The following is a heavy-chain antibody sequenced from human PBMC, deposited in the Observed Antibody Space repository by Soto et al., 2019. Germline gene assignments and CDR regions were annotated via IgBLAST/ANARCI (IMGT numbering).Heavy chain of an antibody. D-gene: IGHD4-4*01. CDR1: GFTFSSYS. V-gene: IGHV3-21*01. J-gene: IGHJ6*02. CDR3: ARDHSNYVDAYYYYGMDV. Sequence: PGGSLRLSCAASGFTFSSYSMNWVRQAPGKGLEWVSSISSSSSYIYYADSVKGRFTISRDNAKNSLYLQMNSLRAEDTAVYYCARDHSNYVDAYYYYGMDVWGQGTTVTVSS. CDR2: ISSSSSYI.